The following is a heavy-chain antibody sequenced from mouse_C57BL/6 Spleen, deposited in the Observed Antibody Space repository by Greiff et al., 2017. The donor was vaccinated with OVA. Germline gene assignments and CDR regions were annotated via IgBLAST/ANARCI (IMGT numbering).Heavy chain of an antibody. CDR2: IDPSDSYT. CDR1: GYTFTSYW. V-gene: IGHV1-69*01. CDR3: ARKGGYSQFAY. Sequence: VQLQQPGAELVMPGASVKLSCKASGYTFTSYWMHWVKQRPGQGLEWIGEIDPSDSYTNYNQKFKGKSTLTVDKSSSTAYMQLSSLTSEDSAVYYCARKGGYSQFAYWGQGTLVTVSA. D-gene: IGHD2-12*01. J-gene: IGHJ3*01.